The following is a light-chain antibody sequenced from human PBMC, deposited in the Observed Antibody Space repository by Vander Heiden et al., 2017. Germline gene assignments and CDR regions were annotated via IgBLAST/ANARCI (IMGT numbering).Light chain of an antibody. J-gene: IGLJ1*01. CDR3: QAWDSSTYYV. CDR2: QDS. CDR1: KLRDKC. Sequence: SYELTLPPSLSVSPGQTASITCSGDKLRDKCACWYQQKPGQPPVLVIYQDSKRPSGIPERFSGSNSGNTATLTISGTQAMDEADYYCQAWDSSTYYVFGTGTKVTVL. V-gene: IGLV3-1*01.